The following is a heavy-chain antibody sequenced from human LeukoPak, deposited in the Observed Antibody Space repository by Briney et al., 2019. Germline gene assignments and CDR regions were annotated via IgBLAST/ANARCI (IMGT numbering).Heavy chain of an antibody. D-gene: IGHD3-16*02. J-gene: IGHJ4*02. Sequence: GGSLRLSCAASGFSFSSYWMNWVRQAPGKGLVWVSRISSDGSSTNYADSVKGRFTIFRDNSKNTVYLQMNSLRVEDTAVYYCAKSLYGGCDYWGQGTVVTVSS. CDR1: GFSFSSYW. CDR3: AKSLYGGCDY. CDR2: ISSDGSST. V-gene: IGHV3-74*01.